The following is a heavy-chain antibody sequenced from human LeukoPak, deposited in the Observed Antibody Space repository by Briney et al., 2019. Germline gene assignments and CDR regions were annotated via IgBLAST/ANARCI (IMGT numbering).Heavy chain of an antibody. D-gene: IGHD6-6*01. CDR2: ISSSSSYI. J-gene: IGHJ6*02. CDR3: ASVYSRSSEGMDV. V-gene: IGHV3-21*04. CDR1: GFTFSSYS. Sequence: GGSLRLSCAASGFTFSSYSMNWVRQAPGKGLEWVSSISSSSSYIYYADSVKGRFTISRDNSKNTLYLQMNSLRAEDTAVYYCASVYSRSSEGMDVWGQGTTVTVSS.